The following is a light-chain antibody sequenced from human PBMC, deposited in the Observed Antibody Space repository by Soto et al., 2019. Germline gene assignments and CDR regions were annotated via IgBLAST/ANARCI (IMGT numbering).Light chain of an antibody. CDR3: QQYGSSPYT. CDR1: QSVSSSY. Sequence: EIVLTQSPGTLSLSPGERATLSCRASQSVSSSYLAWYQQKPGQAPRLLIYGASISATGLPYRFNVSGSGPHFHLTISSLEPEDCAVYYCQQYGSSPYTVGQGTKLEIK. V-gene: IGKV3-20*01. CDR2: GAS. J-gene: IGKJ2*01.